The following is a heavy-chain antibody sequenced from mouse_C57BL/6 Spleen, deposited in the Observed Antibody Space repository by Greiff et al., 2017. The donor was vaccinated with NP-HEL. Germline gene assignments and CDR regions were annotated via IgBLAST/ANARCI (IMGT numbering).Heavy chain of an antibody. D-gene: IGHD1-1*01. CDR3: ARRFTTVVAHWYFDV. V-gene: IGHV5-9*01. J-gene: IGHJ1*03. CDR2: ISGGGGNT. Sequence: EVMLVESGGGLVKPGGSLKLSCAASGFTFSSYTMSWVRQTPEKRLEWVATISGGGGNTYYPDSVKGRFTISRDNAKNTLYLQMSSLRSEDTALYYCARRFTTVVAHWYFDVWGTGTTVTVSS. CDR1: GFTFSSYT.